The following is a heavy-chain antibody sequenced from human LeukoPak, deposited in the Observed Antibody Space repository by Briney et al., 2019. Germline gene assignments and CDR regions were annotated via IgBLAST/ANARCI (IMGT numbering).Heavy chain of an antibody. D-gene: IGHD3-22*01. CDR1: GFTFSSYG. CDR2: MSYDGSNK. CDR3: AKESYYYDSSGYFDY. Sequence: GGSLRLSCAASGFTFSSYGMHWVRQAPGKGLEWVAVMSYDGSNKYYADSVKGRFTISGDNSKNTLYLQMNSLRAEDTAVYYCAKESYYYDSSGYFDYWGQGTLVTVSS. J-gene: IGHJ4*02. V-gene: IGHV3-30*18.